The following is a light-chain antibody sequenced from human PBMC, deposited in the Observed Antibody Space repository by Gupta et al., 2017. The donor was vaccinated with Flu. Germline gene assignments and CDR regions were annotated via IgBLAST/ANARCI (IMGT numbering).Light chain of an antibody. CDR1: QGISSY. Sequence: AIRMTQSPSSFSASTGDRVTIICRGSQGISSYLAWYQQKPGKAPKLLIYAASTLQSGVPSRFSGSGSGTDFTLTISCLQSEDFATYYCQQYYSYPWTFGQGTKVEIK. J-gene: IGKJ1*01. CDR3: QQYYSYPWT. V-gene: IGKV1-8*01. CDR2: AAS.